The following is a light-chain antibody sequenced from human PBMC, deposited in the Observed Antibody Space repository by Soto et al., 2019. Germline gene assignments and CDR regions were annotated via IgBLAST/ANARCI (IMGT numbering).Light chain of an antibody. V-gene: IGLV1-40*01. Sequence: QSALTQPPSVSGAPGQRVTISCTGSNSNIGAGYDVHWYQHLPGRAPKLLLYGNNNRASGIPDRFSASKSGTSDSLAITGLQAEDEADYFCQSFDSNLRGYVFGTGTKVTVL. CDR3: QSFDSNLRGYV. CDR2: GNN. J-gene: IGLJ1*01. CDR1: NSNIGAGYD.